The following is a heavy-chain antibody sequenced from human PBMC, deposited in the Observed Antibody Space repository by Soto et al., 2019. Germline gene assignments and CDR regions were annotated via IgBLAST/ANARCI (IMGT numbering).Heavy chain of an antibody. CDR3: AKPKTSSGWYSDFDY. V-gene: IGHV3-23*01. J-gene: IGHJ4*02. D-gene: IGHD6-19*01. CDR1: GFTFSRYS. Sequence: LRLSCAASGFTFSRYSMTWVRQAPGKGLEWVSSIRGSDGSTYYADSVKGRFTISRDSSRNTLYLQMNSLRAEDTAVYYCAKPKTSSGWYSDFDYWGQGTLVTVSS. CDR2: IRGSDGST.